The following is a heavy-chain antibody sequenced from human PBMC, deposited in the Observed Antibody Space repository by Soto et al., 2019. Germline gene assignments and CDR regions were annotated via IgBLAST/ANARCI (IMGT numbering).Heavy chain of an antibody. J-gene: IGHJ4*02. D-gene: IGHD3-3*01. Sequence: SETLSLTCTVSGGSISSYYWSWIRQPPGKGLEWIGYTYYSGSTNYNPSLKSRVTISVDTSKNQFSLKLSSVTAADTAVYYCARADFKYYFDYWCQGNLCTGSS. V-gene: IGHV4-59*01. CDR2: TYYSGST. CDR1: GGSISSYY. CDR3: ARADFKYYFDY.